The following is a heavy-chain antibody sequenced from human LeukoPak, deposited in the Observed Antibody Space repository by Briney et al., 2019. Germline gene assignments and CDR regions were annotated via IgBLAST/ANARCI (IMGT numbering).Heavy chain of an antibody. J-gene: IGHJ4*02. D-gene: IGHD1-26*01. V-gene: IGHV3-66*01. CDR2: IENGGNT. CDR3: ARMYSGSLDY. CDR1: GFTVSSNY. Sequence: PGGSLRLSCAASGFTVSSNYMIWVRQAPGKGLEWVSMIENGGNTYYADSVKGRFTISSDNSKNTLSLQMNSLRADDTSVYYCARMYSGSLDYWGQGTAVTVSS.